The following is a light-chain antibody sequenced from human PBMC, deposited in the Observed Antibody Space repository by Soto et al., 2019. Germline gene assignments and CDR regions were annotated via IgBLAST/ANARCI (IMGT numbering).Light chain of an antibody. CDR3: SSYTSTSTVV. CDR1: STDVGPYNR. CDR2: EVN. J-gene: IGLJ2*01. Sequence: QSVLTQPPSVSGSPGQSVTISCTGTSTDVGPYNRVSWYQQPPGTAPKLIIYEVNNRPSGVPDRFSGSKSGNTASLTISGLQAELEADYYCSSYTSTSTVVFGGGTKLTVL. V-gene: IGLV2-18*02.